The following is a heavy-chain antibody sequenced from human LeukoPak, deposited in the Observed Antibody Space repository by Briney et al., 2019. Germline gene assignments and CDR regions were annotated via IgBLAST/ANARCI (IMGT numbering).Heavy chain of an antibody. CDR1: GYTFTGYY. Sequence: ASVKVSCKDSGYTFTGYYMHWVRQAPGQGLEWMGWINPNSGGTNYAQKFQGRVTMTRDTSISTAYMELSRLRSDDTAVYYCARVQGSGWPIDYWGQGTLVTVSS. CDR3: ARVQGSGWPIDY. J-gene: IGHJ4*02. CDR2: INPNSGGT. V-gene: IGHV1-2*02. D-gene: IGHD6-19*01.